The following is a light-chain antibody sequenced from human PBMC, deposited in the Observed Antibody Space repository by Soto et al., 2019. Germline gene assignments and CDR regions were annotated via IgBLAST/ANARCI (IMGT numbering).Light chain of an antibody. J-gene: IGKJ5*01. CDR3: MLRTQLPPT. CDR2: EVY. CDR1: QSRLHITGETF. Sequence: GQQPYIYGKCSQSRLHITGETFLFWYLQKPGPSQQLVIYEVYTRVSGVPDRFSGSGSGTDSTLDIRRVEPDDVVIYYCMLRTQLPPTFGQGTRLEIK. V-gene: IGKV2-29*03.